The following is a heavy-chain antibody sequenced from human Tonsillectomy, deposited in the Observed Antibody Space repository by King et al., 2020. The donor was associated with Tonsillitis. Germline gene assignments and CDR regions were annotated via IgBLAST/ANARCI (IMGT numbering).Heavy chain of an antibody. CDR2: IYYSGST. Sequence: VQLQESGPGLVKPSETLSLTCTVSGGSISSYYWSWIRQPPGKGLEWIGYIYYSGSTNYNPSLKGRVTISVDTSKNQFSLKLSSVTAADTAVYYCARDSGSYEIDYRGQGTLVTVPS. V-gene: IGHV4-59*01. CDR3: ARDSGSYEIDY. D-gene: IGHD1-26*01. J-gene: IGHJ4*02. CDR1: GGSISSYY.